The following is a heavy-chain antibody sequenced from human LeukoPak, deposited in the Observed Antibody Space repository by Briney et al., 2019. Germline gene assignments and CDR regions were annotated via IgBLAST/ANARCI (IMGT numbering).Heavy chain of an antibody. Sequence: GGSLRLSCAASGSTFSSYSMNWVRQAPGKGLEGVSSISSSSSYIYYADSVKGRFTISRDNAKNSLYLQMNSLRAEDTAVYYCARDPRGRYYDSSGYAGYFDYWGQGTLVTVSS. CDR1: GSTFSSYS. CDR2: ISSSSSYI. D-gene: IGHD3-22*01. V-gene: IGHV3-21*01. J-gene: IGHJ4*02. CDR3: ARDPRGRYYDSSGYAGYFDY.